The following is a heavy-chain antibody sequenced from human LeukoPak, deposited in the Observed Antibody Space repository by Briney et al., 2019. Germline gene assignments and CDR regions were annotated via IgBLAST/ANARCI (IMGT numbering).Heavy chain of an antibody. D-gene: IGHD6-19*01. V-gene: IGHV3-7*01. CDR3: AKAVAARWLDP. Sequence: GGALRLSCAASGFTFSSYWMSWVRQAPRKGLECVANIKEDGSEKNYVDSVKGRFTISRDNAKNSLYLQMNSLRAEDTAVYYCAKAVAARWLDPWGQGTLVTVSS. CDR2: IKEDGSEK. CDR1: GFTFSSYW. J-gene: IGHJ5*02.